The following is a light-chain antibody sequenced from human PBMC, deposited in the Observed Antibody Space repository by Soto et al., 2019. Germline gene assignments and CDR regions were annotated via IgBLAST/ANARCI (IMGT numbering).Light chain of an antibody. CDR3: QQYDTSTRT. CDR1: QSVSSNY. J-gene: IGKJ1*01. CDR2: GAS. V-gene: IGKV3-20*01. Sequence: EVMLTQSPGTLSLSPGERATLSCRASQSVSSNYLAWYQQKSGQAPRLLIYGASNRATDIPDRFSGSGSGTDFTLTIRRLEPEDFAVYYCQQYDTSTRTFGQGTKVEFK.